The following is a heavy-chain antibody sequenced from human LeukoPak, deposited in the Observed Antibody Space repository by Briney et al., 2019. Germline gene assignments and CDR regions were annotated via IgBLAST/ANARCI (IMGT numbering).Heavy chain of an antibody. J-gene: IGHJ5*02. Sequence: PSETLSLTCTVSGSISSYYWSWIRQPPGKELEWIGSISYSGNADYNPSLRSRVTLSVDTSKSQFSLKLTSVTAADSAVYYCAGLGVMVLVYQSESWGQGTPVTVSS. CDR1: GSISSYY. CDR2: ISYSGNA. CDR3: AGLGVMVLVYQSES. D-gene: IGHD2/OR15-2a*01. V-gene: IGHV4-59*04.